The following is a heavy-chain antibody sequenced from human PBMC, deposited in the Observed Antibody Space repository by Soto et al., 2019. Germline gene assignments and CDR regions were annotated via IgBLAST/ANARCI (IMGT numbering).Heavy chain of an antibody. J-gene: IGHJ4*02. CDR1: GYTFTSYG. Sequence: GASVKVSCKASGYTFTSYGISWVRQAPGQGLERMGWISAYNGNTNYAQKLQGRVTMTTDTSTSTAYMELRSLRSDDTAVYYCARGLCSSTSCLFDYWGQGTLVTVSS. D-gene: IGHD2-2*01. V-gene: IGHV1-18*01. CDR2: ISAYNGNT. CDR3: ARGLCSSTSCLFDY.